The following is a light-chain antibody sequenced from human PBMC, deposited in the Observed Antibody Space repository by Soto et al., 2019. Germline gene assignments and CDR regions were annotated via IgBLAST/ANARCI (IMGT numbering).Light chain of an antibody. CDR1: QTVSTNY. CDR3: QQYGSSPPT. V-gene: IGKV3-20*01. Sequence: EVVLTQSPGTLSLSPGERATLSCRASQTVSTNYLAWYQQKPGQGPRLLIYGASSRATGTPDRFSGSGSGTDFTLTINRLEPEDFALYYCQQYGSSPPTFGQGTKV. J-gene: IGKJ1*01. CDR2: GAS.